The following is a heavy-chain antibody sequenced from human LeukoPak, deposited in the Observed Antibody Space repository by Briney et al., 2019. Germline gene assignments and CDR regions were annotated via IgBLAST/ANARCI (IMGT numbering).Heavy chain of an antibody. J-gene: IGHJ4*02. V-gene: IGHV1-18*01. Sequence: ASVTVSCKASGYTFTSYGISWVRQAPGQGLEWMGWISAYNGDTNYAQKLQGRVTMTTDTSTSTAYMELRSLRSDDTTVYYCARTDYGHPLGGYWGQGTLVTVSS. CDR3: ARTDYGHPLGGY. CDR2: ISAYNGDT. CDR1: GYTFTSYG. D-gene: IGHD4-17*01.